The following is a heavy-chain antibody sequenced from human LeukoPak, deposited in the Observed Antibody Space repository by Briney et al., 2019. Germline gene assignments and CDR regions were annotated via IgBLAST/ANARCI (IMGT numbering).Heavy chain of an antibody. V-gene: IGHV3-21*01. Sequence: PGGSLRLSCAASGFTFSSYGMNWVRQAPGKGLVWVSSISTSSSYIYYTDSVKGRFTISRDNAKNSLDLQMNSLRAEVTAVYYCARVDVVVPAPLSKYYYYMDVWGKGTTVTISS. D-gene: IGHD2-2*01. CDR1: GFTFSSYG. CDR2: ISTSSSYI. J-gene: IGHJ6*03. CDR3: ARVDVVVPAPLSKYYYYMDV.